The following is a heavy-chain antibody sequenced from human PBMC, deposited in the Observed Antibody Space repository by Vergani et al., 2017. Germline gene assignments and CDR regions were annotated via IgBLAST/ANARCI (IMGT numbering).Heavy chain of an antibody. Sequence: QVQLQESGPGLVKPSQTLSLTCTVSGGSINSHNYYWSWIRQPAGKGLEWIGRIHTSGSTKYNPSLKSRVTMSEDTSKNQFTLQLSSVTAADTAVYYCARDPLYSTTWPFLLLDMDVWGQGTTVTVSS. V-gene: IGHV4-61*02. CDR1: GGSINSHNYY. D-gene: IGHD6-13*01. J-gene: IGHJ6*02. CDR3: ARDPLYSTTWPFLLLDMDV. CDR2: IHTSGST.